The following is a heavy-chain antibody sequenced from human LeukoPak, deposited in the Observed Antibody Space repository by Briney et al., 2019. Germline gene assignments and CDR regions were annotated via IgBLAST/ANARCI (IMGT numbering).Heavy chain of an antibody. J-gene: IGHJ6*03. CDR3: ARTRGPHYYDSSGYWRNYYYYYMDV. D-gene: IGHD3-22*01. Sequence: PSETLSLTCAVYGGSFSGYYWSWIRQPPGKGLEWIGEINHSGSTNYNPSLKSRVTISVDTSKNQFSLKLSSVTAADTAVYYCARTRGPHYYDSSGYWRNYYYYYMDVWGKGSTVTVSS. CDR2: INHSGST. CDR1: GGSFSGYY. V-gene: IGHV4-34*01.